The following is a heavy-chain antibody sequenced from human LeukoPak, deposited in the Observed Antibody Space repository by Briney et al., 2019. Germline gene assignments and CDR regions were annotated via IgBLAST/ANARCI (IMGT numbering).Heavy chain of an antibody. CDR1: GGTFSSYA. V-gene: IGHV1-69*01. CDR2: IIPIFGTA. Sequence: SVKVSCKASGGTFSSYAISWVRQAPGQGLEWMGGIIPIFGTANYAQKFQGRVTITADESTSTAYMELSSLRSEDTAVYYCAREDSVLGSGSYYSNWFDPWGQGTLVTVSS. D-gene: IGHD3-10*01. CDR3: AREDSVLGSGSYYSNWFDP. J-gene: IGHJ5*02.